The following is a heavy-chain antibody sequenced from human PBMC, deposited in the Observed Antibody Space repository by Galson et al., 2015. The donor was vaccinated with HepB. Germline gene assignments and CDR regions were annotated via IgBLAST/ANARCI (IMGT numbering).Heavy chain of an antibody. CDR1: GLTFSSYA. D-gene: IGHD6-13*01. Sequence: SLRLSCAASGLTFSSYAMTWVRQAPAKGLEWVSTISGSGTTTYYADSMKGRFTMSRDNSKNTVYLQMNSLRVEDTALYYCAKGWKAAAGTNGLDVWGRGATVTVFS. CDR3: AKGWKAAAGTNGLDV. J-gene: IGHJ6*02. V-gene: IGHV3-23*01. CDR2: ISGSGTTT.